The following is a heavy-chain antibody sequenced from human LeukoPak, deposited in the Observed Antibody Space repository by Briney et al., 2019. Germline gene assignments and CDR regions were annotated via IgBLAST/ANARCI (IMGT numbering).Heavy chain of an antibody. J-gene: IGHJ3*02. CDR2: IRSKAYGGTT. CDR3: TRAIVVVVAATRAFDI. V-gene: IGHV3-49*03. Sequence: GGSLRLSCTAYGFTFGDYAMSWFRQAPGKGLEWVGFIRSKAYGGTTEYAASVKGRFTISRDDSKSIAYLQMNSLKTEDTAVYYCTRAIVVVVAATRAFDIWGQGTMVTVSS. D-gene: IGHD2-15*01. CDR1: GFTFGDYA.